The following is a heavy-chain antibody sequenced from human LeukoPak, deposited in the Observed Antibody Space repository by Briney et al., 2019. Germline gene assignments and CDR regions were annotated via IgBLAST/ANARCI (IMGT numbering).Heavy chain of an antibody. J-gene: IGHJ4*02. D-gene: IGHD6-19*01. Sequence: GGSLRLSCAASGFTFSSYAMRWVRQAPGKGLEWVAVISYDGSNKYYADSVKGRFTISRDNSKNTLYLQMNSLRAEDTAVYYCARNNRIAVAGMFDYWGQGTLVTVSS. CDR1: GFTFSSYA. V-gene: IGHV3-30*04. CDR2: ISYDGSNK. CDR3: ARNNRIAVAGMFDY.